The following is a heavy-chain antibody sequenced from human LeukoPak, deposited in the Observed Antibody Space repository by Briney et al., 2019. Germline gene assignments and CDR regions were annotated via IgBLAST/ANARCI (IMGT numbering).Heavy chain of an antibody. Sequence: GGSLRLSCAASGLTFSSHWMHWVRQAPGKGLEWVAVIWYDGSNKYYADSVKGRFTISRDNSKNTLYLQMNSLRAEDTAVYYCARETEVSPFDYWGQGTLVTVSS. J-gene: IGHJ4*02. CDR2: IWYDGSNK. CDR1: GLTFSSHW. D-gene: IGHD6-6*01. CDR3: ARETEVSPFDY. V-gene: IGHV3-33*08.